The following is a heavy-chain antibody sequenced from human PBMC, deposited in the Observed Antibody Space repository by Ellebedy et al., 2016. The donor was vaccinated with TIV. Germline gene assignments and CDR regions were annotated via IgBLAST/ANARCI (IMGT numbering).Heavy chain of an antibody. V-gene: IGHV1-2*02. D-gene: IGHD3-10*01. Sequence: ASVKVSXXASGYTFTGYYMHWVRQAPGQGLEWMGWINPNSGGTNYAQKFQGRVTMTRDTSISTAYMELSRLRSDDTAVYYCASRATMVRGVIGYWGQGTLVTVSS. CDR3: ASRATMVRGVIGY. CDR2: INPNSGGT. CDR1: GYTFTGYY. J-gene: IGHJ4*02.